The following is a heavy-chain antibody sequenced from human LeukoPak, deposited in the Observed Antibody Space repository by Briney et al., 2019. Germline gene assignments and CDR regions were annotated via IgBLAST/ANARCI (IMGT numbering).Heavy chain of an antibody. CDR3: AKDAGGYYDSSGYFLGAFDI. CDR1: GFTFSSYA. Sequence: PGGSLRLSCAASGFTFSSYAMSWVRQAPGKGLEWVSAICGSGGSTHNADSVKGRFTISRDNSKNTLYLQMNSLRAEDTAVYYCAKDAGGYYDSSGYFLGAFDIWGQGTMVTVSS. V-gene: IGHV3-23*01. J-gene: IGHJ3*02. CDR2: ICGSGGST. D-gene: IGHD3-22*01.